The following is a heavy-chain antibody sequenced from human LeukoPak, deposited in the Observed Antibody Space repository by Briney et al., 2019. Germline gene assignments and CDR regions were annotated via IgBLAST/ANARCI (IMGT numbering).Heavy chain of an antibody. V-gene: IGHV4-59*11. CDR1: GVSTNAHY. CDR2: LYDSGLS. D-gene: IGHD3-9*01. CDR3: ARELSYEIFRGPSSHFDL. J-gene: IGHJ4*02. Sequence: PSETLSLTCNVSGVSTNAHYWNWIRQPPGKGLEWIGYLYDSGLSNYNPSLKSRVSLSLDRSNNHFSLKMTSVTAADTATYYCARELSYEIFRGPSSHFDLWGQGALVTVSS.